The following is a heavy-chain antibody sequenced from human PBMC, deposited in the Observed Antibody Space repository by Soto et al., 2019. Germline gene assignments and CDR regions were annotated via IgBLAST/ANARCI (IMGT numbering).Heavy chain of an antibody. CDR1: GYSFTSYW. J-gene: IGHJ6*02. V-gene: IGHV5-10-1*01. CDR3: VYYYGSGTYYGMDV. D-gene: IGHD3-10*01. Sequence: GESLKISCNGSGYSFTSYWISWVRQMPGKGLEWMGRIDPSDSYTNYSPSFQGHVTISADKSISTAYLQWSSLKASDTAMYYCVYYYGSGTYYGMDVWGQGTTVTVSS. CDR2: IDPSDSYT.